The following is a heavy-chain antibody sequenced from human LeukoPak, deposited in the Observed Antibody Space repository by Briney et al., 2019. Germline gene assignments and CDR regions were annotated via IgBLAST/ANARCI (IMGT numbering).Heavy chain of an antibody. V-gene: IGHV4-39*01. CDR2: IYYSGST. Sequence: SETLSLTCTVSGGSISSSSYYWGWIRQPPGKGQEWIGSIYYSGSTYYNPSLKSRVTISVDTSKNQFSLKLSSVTAADTAVYYCARRRAAHAAFDIWGQGTMVTVSS. CDR1: GGSISSSSYY. CDR3: ARRRAAHAAFDI. J-gene: IGHJ3*02. D-gene: IGHD6-6*01.